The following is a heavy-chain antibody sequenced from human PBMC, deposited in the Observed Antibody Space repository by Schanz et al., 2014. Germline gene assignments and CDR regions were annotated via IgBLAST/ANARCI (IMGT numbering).Heavy chain of an antibody. CDR2: ISSDWSKK. CDR3: AKDLHSNSGNYYSYYFDS. D-gene: IGHD3-10*01. Sequence: QVQLVESGGGVVQPERSLRLSCAASGFNFANHAIHWVRQGQGNGLQWVAVISSDWSKKLYADSVKARFTISRDNSKNSVSLQMDSLRPEDTAVYFCAKDLHSNSGNYYSYYFDSWGPGALVTVSS. J-gene: IGHJ4*02. V-gene: IGHV3-30*18. CDR1: GFNFANHA.